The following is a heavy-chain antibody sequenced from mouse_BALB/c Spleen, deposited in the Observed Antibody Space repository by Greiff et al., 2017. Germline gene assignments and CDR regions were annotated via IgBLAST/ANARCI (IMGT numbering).Heavy chain of an antibody. J-gene: IGHJ2*01. V-gene: IGHV1-69*02. Sequence: QVQLQQPGAELVRPGASVKLSCKASGYTFTSYWINWVKQRPGQGLEWIGNIYPSDSYTNYNQKFKDKATLTVDKSSSTAYMQLSSPTSEDSAVYYCTREADYFDYWGQGTTLTVSS. CDR2: IYPSDSYT. CDR3: TREADYFDY. CDR1: GYTFTSYW.